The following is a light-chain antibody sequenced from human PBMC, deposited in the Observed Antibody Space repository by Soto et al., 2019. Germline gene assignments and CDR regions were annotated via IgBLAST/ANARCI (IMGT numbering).Light chain of an antibody. CDR3: QQLNGSPCT. J-gene: IGKJ1*01. Sequence: IQLTQSPSSLSASVGDRVTITCRASPAIASFLAWYQQKPGTAPKLLIYGASTLQSGVPSRFSGSRSGTDYTLTIASQQPEDFATYYCQQLNGSPCTFGQGVKVEIK. V-gene: IGKV1-9*01. CDR2: GAS. CDR1: PAIASF.